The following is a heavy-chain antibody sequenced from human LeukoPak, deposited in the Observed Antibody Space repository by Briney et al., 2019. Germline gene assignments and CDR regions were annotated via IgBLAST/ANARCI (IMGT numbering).Heavy chain of an antibody. CDR3: ARSGFGSGISFDL. CDR2: MNPNSVDT. CDR1: GYTFTSYD. Sequence: ASVKVSCKASGYTFTSYDIKWVRQAPRQGLEWVGWMNPNSVDTGYPQKFQGRVTMTRDTSITTASMDLRIVRSETTAVYYVARSGFGSGISFDLWGQGTMVTVSS. V-gene: IGHV1-8*01. J-gene: IGHJ5*02. D-gene: IGHD3-10*01.